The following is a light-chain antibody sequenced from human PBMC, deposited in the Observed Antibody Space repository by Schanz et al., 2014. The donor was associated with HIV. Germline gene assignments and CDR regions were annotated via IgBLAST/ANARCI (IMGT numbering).Light chain of an antibody. CDR2: DVS. CDR1: SSDVGGYNY. J-gene: IGLJ2*01. CDR3: TSYAGSNNVV. V-gene: IGLV2-14*03. Sequence: QSALTQPASVSGSPGQSITIPCTGTSSDVGGYNYVPWYQQHPGKAPKLMIYDVSDRPSGVSNRFSGSKSGNTASLTVSGLQAEDEADYYCTSYAGSNNVVFGGGTKLTVL.